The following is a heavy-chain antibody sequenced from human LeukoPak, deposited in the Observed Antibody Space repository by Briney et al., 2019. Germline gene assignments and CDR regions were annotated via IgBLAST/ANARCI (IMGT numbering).Heavy chain of an antibody. CDR3: ARRRIAAAGIGWFDP. CDR2: INHSGST. J-gene: IGHJ5*02. V-gene: IGHV4-34*01. CDR1: GGSFSGYY. D-gene: IGHD6-13*01. Sequence: SETLSLTCAVYGGSFSGYYWSWIRQPPGKGLEWIGEINHSGSTNYNPSLKSRVTISVDTSKNQFSLKLSSVTAADTAVYYCARRRIAAAGIGWFDPWGQGTLVTVSS.